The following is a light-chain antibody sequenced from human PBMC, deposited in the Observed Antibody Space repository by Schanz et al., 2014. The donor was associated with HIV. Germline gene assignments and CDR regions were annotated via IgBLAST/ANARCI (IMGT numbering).Light chain of an antibody. V-gene: IGKV3-15*01. CDR1: QNVRTK. CDR3: QQFDNWPPWT. Sequence: EIVLTQSPASLSVSPGEGASLSCRASQNVRTKLAWYQQKPGQAPRLLIYGASTRATGIPGRFSGSGSGTEFTLTISSLQSEDFAVYYCQQFDNWPPWTFGQGTKVEFK. J-gene: IGKJ1*01. CDR2: GAS.